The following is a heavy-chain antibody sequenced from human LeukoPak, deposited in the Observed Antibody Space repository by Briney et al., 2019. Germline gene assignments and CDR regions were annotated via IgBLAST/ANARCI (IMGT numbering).Heavy chain of an antibody. CDR2: ISSSSNTV. Sequence: GGSVRLSCAASGFTFSDYYMTWVRQAPGKGLEWVSYISSSSNTVYYADSVKGRLTVSRDNANDSLYVQMTNLRAEDTAVYYCARRAMGATSFDYWGQGTLVTVSS. V-gene: IGHV3-11*04. D-gene: IGHD1-26*01. CDR1: GFTFSDYY. J-gene: IGHJ4*02. CDR3: ARRAMGATSFDY.